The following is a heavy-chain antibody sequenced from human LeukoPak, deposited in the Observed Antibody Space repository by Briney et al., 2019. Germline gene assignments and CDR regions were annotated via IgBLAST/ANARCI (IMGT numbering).Heavy chain of an antibody. CDR1: GFTFSRYW. CDR2: INTDGRTI. J-gene: IGHJ4*02. D-gene: IGHD3-10*01. Sequence: GGSLRLSCAASGFTFSRYWMHWVRQAPGKGLVWVSRINTDGRTITYADSVKGRFTISRDNSKNTLYLQMNSLRAEDTAVYYCAKESLGGDYYGSAIDYWGQGTLVTVSS. V-gene: IGHV3-74*01. CDR3: AKESLGGDYYGSAIDY.